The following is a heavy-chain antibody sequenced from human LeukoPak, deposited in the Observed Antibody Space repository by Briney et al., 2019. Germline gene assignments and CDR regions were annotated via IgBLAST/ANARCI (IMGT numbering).Heavy chain of an antibody. J-gene: IGHJ4*02. V-gene: IGHV5-51*01. CDR1: GYSFTSYW. Sequence: GESLKISCKGSGYSFTSYWIGWVRQMPGKGLEWMGIIYPGGSDTRYSPSFQGQVTISADKSISTAYLQWSSLKASDTAMYYCARHDPSCSSTSCYALWGQGTLVTVSS. CDR3: ARHDPSCSSTSCYAL. CDR2: IYPGGSDT. D-gene: IGHD2-2*01.